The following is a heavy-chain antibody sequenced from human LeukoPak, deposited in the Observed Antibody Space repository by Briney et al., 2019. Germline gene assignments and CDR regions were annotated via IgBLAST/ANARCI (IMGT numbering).Heavy chain of an antibody. J-gene: IGHJ4*02. D-gene: IGHD6-19*01. Sequence: SETLSLTCTVSGGSISSSSYYWGWIRQPPGTGLEWIGSIYYSGSTYYNPSLKSRVTISVDTSKNQFSLKLSSVTAADTAVYYCASAHPPRGWQYYFDYWGQGTLVTVSS. CDR2: IYYSGST. CDR3: ASAHPPRGWQYYFDY. V-gene: IGHV4-39*07. CDR1: GGSISSSSYY.